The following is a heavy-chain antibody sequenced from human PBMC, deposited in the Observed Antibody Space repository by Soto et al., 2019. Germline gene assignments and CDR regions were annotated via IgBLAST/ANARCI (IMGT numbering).Heavy chain of an antibody. CDR2: ISYDGNNK. J-gene: IGHJ6*02. V-gene: IGHV3-30*18. Sequence: HPGGSLRLSCAASGFTFSSYGMHWVRQAPGKGLEWVAVISYDGNNKYYADSVKGRFTISRDNSKNTLYLQMNSLRAEDTAVYYCAKEKGAWYYYYGMDVWGQGTTVTVSS. D-gene: IGHD1-26*01. CDR3: AKEKGAWYYYYGMDV. CDR1: GFTFSSYG.